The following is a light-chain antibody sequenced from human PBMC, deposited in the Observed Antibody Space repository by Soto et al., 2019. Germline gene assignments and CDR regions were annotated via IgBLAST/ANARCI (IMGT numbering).Light chain of an antibody. CDR1: QSVISDY. Sequence: IVLTQSPGALSLSPGDRATLSCRASQSVISDYLAWYQQKPGQAPRLLIYSASKRATGVPDRFSGSGSGTDFTLTISRLEPEDFAVYYCQQYNDWPRTFGQGTKVEIK. V-gene: IGKV3-20*01. CDR2: SAS. J-gene: IGKJ1*01. CDR3: QQYNDWPRT.